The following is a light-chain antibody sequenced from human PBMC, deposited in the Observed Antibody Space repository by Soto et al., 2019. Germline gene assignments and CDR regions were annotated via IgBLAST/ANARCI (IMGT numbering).Light chain of an antibody. V-gene: IGKV1-39*01. CDR2: AAS. CDR3: QQSYSTPIT. Sequence: DIQMTQSPSSLSASVGDRVTITCRARQSISSYLNWYQQKPGKAPKLLIYAASSLQSGVPSRVSGSGSGTDFTLTISSLQPEDFATYYCQQSYSTPITFGGGTKVEIK. J-gene: IGKJ4*01. CDR1: QSISSY.